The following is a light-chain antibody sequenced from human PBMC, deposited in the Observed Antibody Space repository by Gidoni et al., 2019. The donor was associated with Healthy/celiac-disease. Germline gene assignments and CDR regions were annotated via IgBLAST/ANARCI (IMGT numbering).Light chain of an antibody. V-gene: IGLV2-14*01. CDR3: SSYTSSSIPFYV. J-gene: IGLJ1*01. Sequence: QSALTQPASVSGSPGQSITISCTGTSSDVGGYNYVSWYQQPPGKAPKLMIYDVSNRPSGVSNRFSGSKSGNTASLTISGLQAEDEADYYCSSYTSSSIPFYVFGTGTKVTVL. CDR1: SSDVGGYNY. CDR2: DVS.